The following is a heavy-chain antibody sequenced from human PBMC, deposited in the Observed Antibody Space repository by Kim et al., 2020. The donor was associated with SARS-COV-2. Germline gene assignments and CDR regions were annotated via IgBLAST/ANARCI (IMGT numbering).Heavy chain of an antibody. V-gene: IGHV6-1*01. Sequence: SQTLSLTCAISGDSVSSNSAAWNWIRQSPSRGLEWLGRTYYRSKWYNDYAVSVKSRITINPDTSKNQFSLQLNSVTPEDTAVYYCARGVLRYFDWLLSPYDGMDVWGQGTTVTVSS. CDR2: TYYRSKWYN. J-gene: IGHJ6*02. CDR1: GDSVSSNSAA. CDR3: ARGVLRYFDWLLSPYDGMDV. D-gene: IGHD3-9*01.